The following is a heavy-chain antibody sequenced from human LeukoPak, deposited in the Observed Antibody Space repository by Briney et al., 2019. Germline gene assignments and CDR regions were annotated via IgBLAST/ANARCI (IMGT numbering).Heavy chain of an antibody. CDR1: GFTFSSYA. D-gene: IGHD5-24*01. Sequence: GGSLRLSCAASGFTFSSYAMHWVRQAPGKGLEWVADISYDGSNKYYADSVKGRFTISRDNSKNTLYLQMNSLRAEDTAVYYCATDHSMANTAWWFDPWGQGTLVTVSS. CDR3: ATDHSMANTAWWFDP. V-gene: IGHV3-30*04. CDR2: ISYDGSNK. J-gene: IGHJ5*02.